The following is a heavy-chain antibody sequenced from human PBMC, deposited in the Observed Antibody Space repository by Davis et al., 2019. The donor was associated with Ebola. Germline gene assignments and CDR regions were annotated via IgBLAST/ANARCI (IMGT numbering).Heavy chain of an antibody. J-gene: IGHJ4*02. CDR3: ARHAPYSSSWPLDY. CDR1: GGSISSYY. Sequence: GSLRLSCTVSGGSISSYYWSWIRQPPGKGLEWIGYIYYSGSTNYNPSLKSRVTISVDTSKNQFSLKLSSVTAADTAVYYCARHAPYSSSWPLDYWGQGTLVTVSS. V-gene: IGHV4-59*08. D-gene: IGHD6-13*01. CDR2: IYYSGST.